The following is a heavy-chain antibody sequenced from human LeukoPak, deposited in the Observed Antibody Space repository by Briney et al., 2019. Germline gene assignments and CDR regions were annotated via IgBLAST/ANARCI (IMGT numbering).Heavy chain of an antibody. D-gene: IGHD3-22*01. J-gene: IGHJ2*01. Sequence: SETLSLTCGVFGGSFSSYSWTWTWIRQTPGQGLEWIGEIIETGNIHYNPALESRVTIHMDTYKNQFSLKLTSVTAADTAIYYCARRAYYDSSGYHPTSGYFDLWGRGTLVTVSS. V-gene: IGHV4-34*12. CDR1: GGSFSSYS. CDR2: IIETGNI. CDR3: ARRAYYDSSGYHPTSGYFDL.